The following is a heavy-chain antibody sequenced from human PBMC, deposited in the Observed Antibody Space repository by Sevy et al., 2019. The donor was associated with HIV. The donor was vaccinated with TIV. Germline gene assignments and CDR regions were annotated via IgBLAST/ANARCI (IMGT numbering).Heavy chain of an antibody. CDR3: ANSPAARYYGMDV. CDR1: GFTFSSYA. V-gene: IGHV3-23*01. Sequence: GGSLRLSCAASGFTFSSYAMSWVRKAPGKGLEWVSAISGSGGSTYYADSVKGRFTISRDNSKNTLYLQMNSLRAEDTAVYYCANSPAARYYGMDVWGQGTTVTVSS. J-gene: IGHJ6*02. CDR2: ISGSGGST. D-gene: IGHD6-13*01.